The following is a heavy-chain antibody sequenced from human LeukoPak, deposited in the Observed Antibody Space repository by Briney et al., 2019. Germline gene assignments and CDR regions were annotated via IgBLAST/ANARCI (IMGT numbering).Heavy chain of an antibody. CDR1: GNSISSGDNY. V-gene: IGHV4-39*07. J-gene: IGHJ4*02. D-gene: IGHD3-3*01. CDR2: INNAGKT. Sequence: KPSETLSLTCTVSGNSISSGDNYWSWIRQSPGKGLEWIGEINNAGKTNYNPSLKSRVSISVDTSKFQFSLNLNSMTAADTAVYYCARRGIGAATYYTGDFEHWGQGILVTVSS. CDR3: ARRGIGAATYYTGDFEH.